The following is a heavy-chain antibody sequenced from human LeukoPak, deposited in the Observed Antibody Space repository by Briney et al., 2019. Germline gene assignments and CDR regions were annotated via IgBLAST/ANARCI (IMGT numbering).Heavy chain of an antibody. CDR2: TYSGGST. Sequence: VGSLRLSCAASGFTVSSNYMSWVRQAPGKGLEWVSVTYSGGSTYYADSVKGRFTISRDNSKNTLYFQMNSLRAEDTAVYYCASKRGYNYGYDNWGQGTLVTVSS. D-gene: IGHD5-18*01. CDR3: ASKRGYNYGYDN. CDR1: GFTVSSNY. J-gene: IGHJ4*02. V-gene: IGHV3-53*01.